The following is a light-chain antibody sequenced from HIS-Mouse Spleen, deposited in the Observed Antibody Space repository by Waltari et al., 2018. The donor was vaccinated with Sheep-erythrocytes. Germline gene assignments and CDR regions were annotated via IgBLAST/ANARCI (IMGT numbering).Light chain of an antibody. Sequence: QSALTQPRSVSGSPGQSVTISCTGTSSDVGGYNYVSWYQQHPGKAPKPMIYDVSKRPSGVPDRFSGSKSGNTASLTISGLQAEDEADYYCCSYAGSYNHVFATGTEVTVL. J-gene: IGLJ1*01. CDR3: CSYAGSYNHV. CDR2: DVS. V-gene: IGLV2-11*01. CDR1: SSDVGGYNY.